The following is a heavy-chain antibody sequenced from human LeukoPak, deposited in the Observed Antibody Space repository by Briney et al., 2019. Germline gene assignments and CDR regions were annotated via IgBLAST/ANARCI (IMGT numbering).Heavy chain of an antibody. CDR2: ISNSGRT. D-gene: IGHD3-10*01. CDR3: ARSIAIRGVRHGAFDH. Sequence: SETLSLTCTVTGFSISNYYWTWIRQPPGKDLEWIGYISNSGRTSYNPSLESRITISEDTATNQISLKLRSVTAADTAFYYCARSIAIRGVRHGAFDHWGQGSLVTVSS. J-gene: IGHJ4*02. CDR1: GFSISNYY. V-gene: IGHV4-59*01.